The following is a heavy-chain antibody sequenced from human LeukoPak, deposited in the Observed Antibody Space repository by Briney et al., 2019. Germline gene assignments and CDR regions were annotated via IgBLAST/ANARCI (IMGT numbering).Heavy chain of an antibody. V-gene: IGHV4-34*01. CDR2: INHGGST. J-gene: IGHJ1*01. Sequence: SETLSLTCAVYGGSLSAYYWTWIRQPPGKGLEWIGEINHGGSTNYNPSLKSRVTISIDTSKNQFSLKLSSVTAADTAVYYCARYLDYGGNSRVFQHWGQGTLVTVAS. D-gene: IGHD4-23*01. CDR1: GGSLSAYY. CDR3: ARYLDYGGNSRVFQH.